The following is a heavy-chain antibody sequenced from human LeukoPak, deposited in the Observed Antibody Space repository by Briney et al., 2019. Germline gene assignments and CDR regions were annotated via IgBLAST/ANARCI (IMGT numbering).Heavy chain of an antibody. J-gene: IGHJ4*02. D-gene: IGHD6-13*01. CDR1: GGSISSYY. CDR3: ARVTGYRIEDYFDY. Sequence: TSETLSLTCTVSGGSISSYYWSWIRQPPGKGLEWIGYIYYSGSTNYNPSLKSRVTISVETSKNEFSLKLRSVTAADTAVYYCARVTGYRIEDYFDYWGQGTLVTVSS. CDR2: IYYSGST. V-gene: IGHV4-59*01.